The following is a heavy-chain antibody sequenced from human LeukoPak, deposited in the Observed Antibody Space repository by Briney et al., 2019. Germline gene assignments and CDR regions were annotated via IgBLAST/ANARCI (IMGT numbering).Heavy chain of an antibody. V-gene: IGHV3-23*01. CDR1: GFTFSSYD. J-gene: IGHJ4*02. Sequence: GESLRLSCAASGFTFSSYDMSWVRQAPGKGLGWVSTISGSGTGTYYADSVKGRFTISRDNSKNTLYLQMNSLRAEDTAVYYCARGNYYDRSGLDYWGQGTLVTVSS. D-gene: IGHD3-22*01. CDR2: ISGSGTGT. CDR3: ARGNYYDRSGLDY.